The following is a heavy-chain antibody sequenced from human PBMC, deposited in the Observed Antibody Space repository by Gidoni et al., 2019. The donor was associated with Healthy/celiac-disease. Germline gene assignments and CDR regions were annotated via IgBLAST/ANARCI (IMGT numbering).Heavy chain of an antibody. D-gene: IGHD6-25*01. J-gene: IGHJ6*03. CDR1: GFTFRSYA. CDR2: ISYDGSNK. Sequence: QVQLVESGGGVVQPGRSLRLSCAAPGFTFRSYAIHWVRQAPGKGLEWVAVISYDGSNKYYADSVKGRFTISRDNSKNTLYLQMNSLRAEDTAVYYCARDAARYYYYYMDVWGKGTTVTVSS. CDR3: ARDAARYYYYYMDV. V-gene: IGHV3-30-3*01.